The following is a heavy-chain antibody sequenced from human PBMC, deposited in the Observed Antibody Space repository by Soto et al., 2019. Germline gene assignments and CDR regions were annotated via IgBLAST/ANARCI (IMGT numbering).Heavy chain of an antibody. Sequence: GESLKISCKGSGYSFTSYWIGWVRQMPGKGLEWMGIIYPGDSDTRYSPSFQGQVTISADKSISTAYLQWSSLKASDTAMYYCARQSTGYGDYGEIPGFFDYWGQGTLVTVSS. CDR1: GYSFTSYW. V-gene: IGHV5-51*01. CDR2: IYPGDSDT. J-gene: IGHJ4*02. CDR3: ARQSTGYGDYGEIPGFFDY. D-gene: IGHD4-17*01.